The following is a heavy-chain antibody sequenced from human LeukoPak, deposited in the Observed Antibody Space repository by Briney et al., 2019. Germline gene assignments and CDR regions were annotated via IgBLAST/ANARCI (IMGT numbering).Heavy chain of an antibody. CDR2: ISWDGGST. CDR1: GFTFDDYA. J-gene: IGHJ4*02. D-gene: IGHD6-13*01. CDR3: AKDESRDTKPTGY. V-gene: IGHV3-43D*03. Sequence: GGSLRLSCAASGFTFDDYAMHWVRQAPGKGLEWVSLISWDGGSTYYADSVEGRFTISRDNSKNSLYLQMNSLRAEDTALYYCAKDESRDTKPTGYWGQGTLVTVSS.